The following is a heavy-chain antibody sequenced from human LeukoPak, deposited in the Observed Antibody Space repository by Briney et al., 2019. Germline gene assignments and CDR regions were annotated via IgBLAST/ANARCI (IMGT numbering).Heavy chain of an antibody. J-gene: IGHJ4*02. D-gene: IGHD7-27*01. Sequence: GGSLRLSCAASGVIFSSYSMNWVRQTPGKGLEWVSSISGDSSYIFYADSVKGRFTISRDDAKNSLYLQMNSLRAEDTAVYYCARFETRGPGASDFWGQGTLVTASS. CDR3: ARFETRGPGASDF. CDR1: GVIFSSYS. V-gene: IGHV3-21*01. CDR2: ISGDSSYI.